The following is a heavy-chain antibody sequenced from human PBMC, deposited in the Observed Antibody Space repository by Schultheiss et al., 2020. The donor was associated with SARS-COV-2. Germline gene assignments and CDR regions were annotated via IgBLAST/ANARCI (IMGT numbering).Heavy chain of an antibody. Sequence: GGSLRLSCAASGFTFGDYAMSWVRQAPGKGLEWVSGINWNSGSIANADSVKGRFTISRDSAKNSLHLQMNSLRTEDTAFYYCARSSSASYSGAFDIWGQGTLVTVSS. J-gene: IGHJ3*02. CDR3: ARSSSASYSGAFDI. CDR2: INWNSGSI. CDR1: GFTFGDYA. D-gene: IGHD3-22*01. V-gene: IGHV3-9*01.